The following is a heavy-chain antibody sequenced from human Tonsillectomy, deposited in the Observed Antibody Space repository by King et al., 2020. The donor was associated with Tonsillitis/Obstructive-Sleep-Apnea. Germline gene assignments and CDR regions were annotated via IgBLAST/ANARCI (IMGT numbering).Heavy chain of an antibody. J-gene: IGHJ4*02. CDR1: GFTFSSYA. V-gene: IGHV3-30*04. CDR2: ISYDGTNK. D-gene: IGHD3-9*01. CDR3: ARGGHIILSASDS. Sequence: VQLVESGGGVVQPGRSLRLSCAASGFTFSSYAMHWVRQAPGKGLEWVAIISYDGTNKYYADSVKGRFTIFRDNSKNTLFLQMNTLRPDDTAVYYCARGGHIILSASDSGAQGPRAPVPS.